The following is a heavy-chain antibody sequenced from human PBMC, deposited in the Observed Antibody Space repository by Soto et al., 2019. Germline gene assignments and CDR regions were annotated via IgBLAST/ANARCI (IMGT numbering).Heavy chain of an antibody. J-gene: IGHJ5*02. CDR3: ATIAADNWFDP. V-gene: IGHV1-46*01. CDR2: INPSGGST. Sequence: ASVTVSCTASGERFSRYHMPWVRQAPGQGLEWMGIINPSGGSTSYALKCQGSVTMTRDTSTSTVYMDLSSLRSEYTAVYYCATIAADNWFDPWGQGTLVTVSS. CDR1: GERFSRYH. D-gene: IGHD6-13*01.